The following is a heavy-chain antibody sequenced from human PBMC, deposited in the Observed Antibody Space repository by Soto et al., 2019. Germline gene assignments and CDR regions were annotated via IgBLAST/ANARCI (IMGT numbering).Heavy chain of an antibody. Sequence: QLHLVQSGAVVKKPGASVTVSCSASGYPVTAYYMHWVRQAPGRGLEWMGGINPATGAAKYTQAFPGRVTMTRDTATGTFFMGLSGSTSWDRAGFSCARGGGVGVAGSAAFDMWGQGTLVTVSS. CDR3: ARGGGVGVAGSAAFDM. CDR1: GYPVTAYY. CDR2: INPATGAA. J-gene: IGHJ3*02. V-gene: IGHV1-2*02. D-gene: IGHD3-3*01.